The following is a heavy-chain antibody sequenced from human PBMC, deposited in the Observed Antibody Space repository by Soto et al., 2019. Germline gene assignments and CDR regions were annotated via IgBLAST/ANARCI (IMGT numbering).Heavy chain of an antibody. CDR3: AREGGEEAPGGDWFDP. Sequence: QVQLQESGPGLVKPSETLSLTCTVSGGSISSYYWSWIRQPPGKGLEWIGYIYYSGSTNYNPSLKSRVTISVDTSKNQFSLKLSSVTAADTAVYYCAREGGEEAPGGDWFDPWGQGTLVTVSS. D-gene: IGHD2-15*01. CDR1: GGSISSYY. V-gene: IGHV4-59*01. CDR2: IYYSGST. J-gene: IGHJ5*02.